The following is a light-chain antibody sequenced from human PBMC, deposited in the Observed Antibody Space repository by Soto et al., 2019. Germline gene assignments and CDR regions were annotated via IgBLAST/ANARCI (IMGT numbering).Light chain of an antibody. CDR2: AAS. J-gene: IGKJ5*01. Sequence: EFVLTQSPGTLSLSPGERATLSCRASQSVSATYLAWYQQKPGQAPRLLIYAASSRATGIPDRFSGNGSGTDFTLTISRLEPEDFAVYYCQQYGNSPITFGQGTRLEIK. CDR3: QQYGNSPIT. CDR1: QSVSATY. V-gene: IGKV3-20*01.